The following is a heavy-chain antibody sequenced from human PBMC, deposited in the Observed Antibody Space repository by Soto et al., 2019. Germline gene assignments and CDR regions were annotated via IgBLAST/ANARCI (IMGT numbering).Heavy chain of an antibody. CDR2: INPNSGGT. V-gene: IGHV1-2*04. CDR3: ARDGGYCSSTSCYGKPDYYYYYMDV. D-gene: IGHD2-2*01. J-gene: IGHJ6*03. Sequence: ASVKVSCKASGYTFTGYYMHWVQQAPGQRLEWMGWINPNSGGTNYAQKFQGWVTMTRDTSISTAYMELSRLRSDDTAVYYCARDGGYCSSTSCYGKPDYYYYYMDVWGKGTTVTVSS. CDR1: GYTFTGYY.